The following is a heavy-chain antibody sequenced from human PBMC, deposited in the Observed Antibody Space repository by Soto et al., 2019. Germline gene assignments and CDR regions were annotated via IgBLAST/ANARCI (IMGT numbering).Heavy chain of an antibody. Sequence: QVQLVESGGGVVQPGRSLRLSCAASGFTVSSYGMHWVRQAPGKGLEWVAVISYDGSNKYYADSVKGRFTISRDNSKNTLYLQMNSLRAEDTAVYYCAKAMVRGVNGYYYGMDVWGQGTTVTVSS. J-gene: IGHJ6*02. CDR2: ISYDGSNK. CDR1: GFTVSSYG. CDR3: AKAMVRGVNGYYYGMDV. D-gene: IGHD3-10*01. V-gene: IGHV3-30*18.